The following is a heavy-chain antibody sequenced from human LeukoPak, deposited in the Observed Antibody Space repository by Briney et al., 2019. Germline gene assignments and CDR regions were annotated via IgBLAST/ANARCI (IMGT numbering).Heavy chain of an antibody. Sequence: PGGSLRLSCAASGFTFSSYSMNWVRQAPGKGLEWVSYISNSSSSTIYYAYSVKGRFTISRDNAKNSLYPQMNSLRAEDTAVYYCARVGVMGDGYTWGYYYYYYMDVWGKGTTVTISS. CDR1: GFTFSSYS. J-gene: IGHJ6*03. CDR3: ARVGVMGDGYTWGYYYYYYMDV. D-gene: IGHD5-24*01. CDR2: ISNSSSSTI. V-gene: IGHV3-48*01.